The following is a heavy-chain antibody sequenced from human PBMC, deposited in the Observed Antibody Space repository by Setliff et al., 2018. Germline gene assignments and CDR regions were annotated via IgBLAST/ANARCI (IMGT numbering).Heavy chain of an antibody. J-gene: IGHJ5*02. CDR1: GGSISSSSYY. V-gene: IGHV4-39*01. CDR3: ARHSSSWYH. D-gene: IGHD6-13*01. CDR2: IYYSGST. Sequence: PSETLSLTCTVSGGSISSSSYYWGWIRQPPGKGLEWIGSIYYSGSTYYNPSLKSRVTISVDTSKNQFSLKLSSVTAADTAVYYCARHSSSWYHWGQGTLVTVSS.